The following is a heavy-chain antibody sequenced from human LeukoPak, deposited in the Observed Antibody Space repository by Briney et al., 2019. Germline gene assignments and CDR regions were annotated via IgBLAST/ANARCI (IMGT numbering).Heavy chain of an antibody. CDR1: GYTLTSYY. CDR2: INPSGGST. V-gene: IGHV1-46*01. CDR3: ARVEGSWYYYYYMDV. J-gene: IGHJ6*03. D-gene: IGHD6-13*01. Sequence: ASVKVSCKASGYTLTSYYMHWVRQAPGQGLEWMGIINPSGGSTSYAQKFQGRVTMTRDMSTSTVYMELSSLRSEDTAVYYCARVEGSWYYYYYMDVWGKGTTVTVSS.